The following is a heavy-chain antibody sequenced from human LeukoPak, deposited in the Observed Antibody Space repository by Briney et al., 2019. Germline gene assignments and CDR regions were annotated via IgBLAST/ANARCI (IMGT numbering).Heavy chain of an antibody. CDR2: IYYSGST. CDR1: GGSISSYY. V-gene: IGHV4-59*01. J-gene: IGHJ4*02. Sequence: SETLSLTCTVSGGSISSYYWSWIRQPPGKGLEWIGHIYYSGSTNYNPSLKSRVTISVDTSKNQFSLKLSSVTAADTAVYYCARDRGDILTGYSRIDYWGQGTLVTVSS. CDR3: ARDRGDILTGYSRIDY. D-gene: IGHD3-9*01.